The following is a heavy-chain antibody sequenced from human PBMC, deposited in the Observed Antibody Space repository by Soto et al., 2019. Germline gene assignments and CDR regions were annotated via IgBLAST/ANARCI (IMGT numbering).Heavy chain of an antibody. Sequence: GGSLRLSCAASGFTFSRYAMSWVRQAPGKGLEWVSTISGSGGRTYYADSGKGRFTISRDNSKNTLYLQMNSLRAEDTAVYYCAKVLRPDYGDYVDYWGQGTLVTVSS. D-gene: IGHD4-17*01. V-gene: IGHV3-23*01. CDR2: ISGSGGRT. J-gene: IGHJ4*02. CDR1: GFTFSRYA. CDR3: AKVLRPDYGDYVDY.